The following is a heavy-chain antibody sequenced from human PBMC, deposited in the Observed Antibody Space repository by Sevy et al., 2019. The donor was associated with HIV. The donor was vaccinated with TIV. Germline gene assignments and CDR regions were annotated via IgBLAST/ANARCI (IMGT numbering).Heavy chain of an antibody. J-gene: IGHJ5*02. CDR1: GGSFSGYY. Sequence: SETLSLTCAVHGGSFSGYYWNWIRQPPGKGLEWIGEINHSGSTNYNPSLKSRVTISVDTSKNQFSLKLSPVTAADTAVYDCARSPPIVVVPGAPSWFDPWGQGTLVTVSS. CDR3: ARSPPIVVVPGAPSWFDP. D-gene: IGHD2-2*01. V-gene: IGHV4-34*01. CDR2: INHSGST.